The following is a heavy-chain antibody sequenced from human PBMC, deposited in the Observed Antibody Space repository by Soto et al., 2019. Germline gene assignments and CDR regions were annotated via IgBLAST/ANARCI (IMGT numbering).Heavy chain of an antibody. V-gene: IGHV4-59*01. J-gene: IGHJ5*02. CDR2: IYYSGST. D-gene: IGHD3-10*01. CDR1: GGSISSYY. Sequence: SETLSLTCTVSGGSISSYYWSWIRQPPGKGLEWIGYIYYSGSTNYNPSLKSRVTISVDTSKNQFSLKLSSVTAADTAVYYWARVIPMVRGVTRWFDPWGQGTLVTVSS. CDR3: ARVIPMVRGVTRWFDP.